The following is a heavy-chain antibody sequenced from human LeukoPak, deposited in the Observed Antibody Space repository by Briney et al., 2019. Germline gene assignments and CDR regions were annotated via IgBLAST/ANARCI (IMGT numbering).Heavy chain of an antibody. CDR2: IYSDGTT. D-gene: IGHD3-10*01. CDR3: ARDGGSRSMVRGVPLDY. V-gene: IGHV3-53*01. J-gene: IGHJ4*02. Sequence: GGSLRLSCAASGFSVGNNFLSWVRQAPGGGLECVSIIYSDGTTYYADSVKGRFTISIDNSKNTVYLQINSLRAEDTAVYYCARDGGSRSMVRGVPLDYWGQGTLVTVSS. CDR1: GFSVGNNF.